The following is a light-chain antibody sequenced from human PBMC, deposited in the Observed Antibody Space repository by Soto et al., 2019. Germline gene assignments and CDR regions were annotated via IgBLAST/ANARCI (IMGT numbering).Light chain of an antibody. V-gene: IGKV1-12*01. CDR2: ATS. Sequence: DIQMTQSPSSVSASVGDRVTMTCRASQGITSWLAWYPQKPGKAPQLLMFATSSLQSGVPSRFSGSGSGTDFTLTINSLKPEDFATYFCTRNGMFGPGTTVYIK. J-gene: IGKJ3*01. CDR1: QGITSW. CDR3: TRNGM.